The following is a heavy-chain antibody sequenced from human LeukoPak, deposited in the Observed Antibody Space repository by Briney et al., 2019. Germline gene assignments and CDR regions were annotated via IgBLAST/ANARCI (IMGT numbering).Heavy chain of an antibody. D-gene: IGHD3-3*01. J-gene: IGHJ6*03. CDR2: IYTSGST. CDR3: ARDYDFWSGYYPTRYYYYYMDV. V-gene: IGHV4-4*07. CDR1: GGSISSYY. Sequence: SETLSLTCTVSGGSISSYYWSWIRQPAGKGLEWIGRIYTSGSTNYNPSLKSRVTISVDTSKNQFSLKLSSVTAADTAVYYCARDYDFWSGYYPTRYYYYYMDVWGKGTTVTVSS.